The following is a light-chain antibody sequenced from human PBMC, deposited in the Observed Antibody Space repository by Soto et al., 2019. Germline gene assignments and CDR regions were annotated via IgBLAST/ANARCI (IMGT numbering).Light chain of an antibody. CDR1: SSDVGSYNL. CDR2: EGS. Sequence: QSALTQPASVSGSPGQSITISCTGTSSDVGSYNLVSLYQQHPGKAPKLMIYEGSKRPSGVSNRFSGSKSGNTASLTISGLQAEDEADYCCCSYAGSSTFVVFGGGTKVTVL. V-gene: IGLV2-23*03. J-gene: IGLJ2*01. CDR3: CSYAGSSTFVV.